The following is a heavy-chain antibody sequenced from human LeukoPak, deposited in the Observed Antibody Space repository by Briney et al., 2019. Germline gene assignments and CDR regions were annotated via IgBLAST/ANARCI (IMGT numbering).Heavy chain of an antibody. V-gene: IGHV3-30-3*02. D-gene: IGHD6-13*01. CDR1: GFTFSSYT. Sequence: GGSLRLSCTASGFTFSSYTIHWVRQAPGKGLEWVAVISYDGSDKYYADSVKGRFTVSRDNSKNTLYLQMNSLRAEDTAVYYCARQQLVPGGEYFDYWGQGTLVTVSS. CDR3: ARQQLVPGGEYFDY. J-gene: IGHJ4*02. CDR2: ISYDGSDK.